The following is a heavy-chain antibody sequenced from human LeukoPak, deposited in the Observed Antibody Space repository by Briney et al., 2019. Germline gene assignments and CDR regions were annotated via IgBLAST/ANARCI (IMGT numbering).Heavy chain of an antibody. D-gene: IGHD7-27*01. V-gene: IGHV3-49*04. CDR1: GFTFGDYA. CDR3: TRGDTTIWGFDY. CDR2: IRSKAYGGTT. J-gene: IGHJ4*02. Sequence: GGSLRPSCTASGFTFGDYAMSWVRQAPGKGLEWVGFIRSKAYGGTTEYAASVKGRFTISRDDSKSIAYLQMNSLKTEDTAVYYCTRGDTTIWGFDYWGQGTLVTVSS.